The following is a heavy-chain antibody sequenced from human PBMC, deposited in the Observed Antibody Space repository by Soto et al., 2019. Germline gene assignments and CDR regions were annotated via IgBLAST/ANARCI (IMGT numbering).Heavy chain of an antibody. CDR2: INHSGST. Sequence: PSETLSLTCAVYGGSFSGYYWSWIRQPPGKGLEWIGEINHSGSTNYNPSLKSRVTISVDTSKNQFSLKLSSVTAADTAVCYCARSGGILDYWGQGTLVTVSS. D-gene: IGHD2-15*01. CDR3: ARSGGILDY. CDR1: GGSFSGYY. V-gene: IGHV4-34*01. J-gene: IGHJ4*02.